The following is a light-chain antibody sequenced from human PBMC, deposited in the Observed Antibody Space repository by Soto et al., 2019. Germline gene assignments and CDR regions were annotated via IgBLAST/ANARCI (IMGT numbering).Light chain of an antibody. J-gene: IGKJ2*02. CDR1: QSVSSSY. V-gene: IGKV3-20*01. Sequence: EIVLTQSPGTLSLSPGERATLSCRASQSVSSSYLAWYQQKPGQAPRLLIYGASSMATGIPDRFSGSGSGTDFTLTISRLEPEDFEVYYCQQYGSSPGTFGQGTKLEIK. CDR2: GAS. CDR3: QQYGSSPGT.